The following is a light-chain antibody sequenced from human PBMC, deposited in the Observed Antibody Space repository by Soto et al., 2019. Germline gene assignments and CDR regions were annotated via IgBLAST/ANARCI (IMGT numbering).Light chain of an antibody. Sequence: EIVLTQSPATLAVSPGEGATLSCRASQSVSGNLAWYQQKPGQPPRLLIYGTSTRATGIPARFSGGGSGTDFTLTISSLQSEDFAIYYCQQYNQWPLYTVGQGTKVDIK. CDR2: GTS. V-gene: IGKV3-15*01. CDR3: QQYNQWPLYT. CDR1: QSVSGN. J-gene: IGKJ2*01.